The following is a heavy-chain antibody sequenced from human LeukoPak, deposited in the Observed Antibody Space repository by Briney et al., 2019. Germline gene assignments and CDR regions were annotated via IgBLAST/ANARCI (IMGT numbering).Heavy chain of an antibody. CDR2: ISSSSSTI. D-gene: IGHD5-18*01. CDR3: AREGYHGYSYVTSFDY. Sequence: GRSLRLSCAASGFTFSSYSMNWVRQAPGKGLEWVSYISSSSSTIYNADSVKGRFTISRDNAKNSLYLQMNSLRAEDTAVYYCAREGYHGYSYVTSFDYWGQGTLVTVSS. CDR1: GFTFSSYS. V-gene: IGHV3-48*01. J-gene: IGHJ4*02.